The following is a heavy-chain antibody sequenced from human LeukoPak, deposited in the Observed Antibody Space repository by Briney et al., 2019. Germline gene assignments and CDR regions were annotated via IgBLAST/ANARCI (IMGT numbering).Heavy chain of an antibody. Sequence: SETLSLTCTVSGGSISSYYWSWIRQPPGKGLEWIGYIYYSGSTNYNPSLKSRVTISVDTSKNQFSLKLSSVTAADTAVHYCARVSSATRGDILFDYWGQGTLVTVSS. CDR2: IYYSGST. D-gene: IGHD3-9*01. CDR3: ARVSSATRGDILFDY. J-gene: IGHJ4*02. CDR1: GGSISSYY. V-gene: IGHV4-59*01.